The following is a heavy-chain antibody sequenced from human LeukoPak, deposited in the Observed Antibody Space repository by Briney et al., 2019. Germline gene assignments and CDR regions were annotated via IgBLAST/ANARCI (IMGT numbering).Heavy chain of an antibody. CDR3: ATLSLAAAASTWFDP. CDR1: GYTLTELS. V-gene: IGHV1-24*01. Sequence: GASVKVSRKVSGYTLTELSMHWVRQAPGKGLEWMGGFDPEDGETIYAQKFQGRVTMTEDTSTDTAYMELSSLRSEDTAVYYCATLSLAAAASTWFDPWGQGTLVTVSS. J-gene: IGHJ5*02. D-gene: IGHD6-13*01. CDR2: FDPEDGET.